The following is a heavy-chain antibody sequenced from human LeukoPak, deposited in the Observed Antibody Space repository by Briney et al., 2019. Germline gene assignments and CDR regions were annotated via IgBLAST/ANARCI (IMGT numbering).Heavy chain of an antibody. Sequence: PGGSLRLSCAASGSTFPSYAMSWVRQAPGRGLEWIAAISGGGSHSWHADSVKGRFTISSDNSRDTLYLQMNSLRVDDTAVYYCARGSAWACHGVRCYPLDNWGQGALVTVSS. CDR2: ISGGGSHS. J-gene: IGHJ4*02. CDR3: ARGSAWACHGVRCYPLDN. V-gene: IGHV3-23*01. D-gene: IGHD2-8*01. CDR1: GSTFPSYA.